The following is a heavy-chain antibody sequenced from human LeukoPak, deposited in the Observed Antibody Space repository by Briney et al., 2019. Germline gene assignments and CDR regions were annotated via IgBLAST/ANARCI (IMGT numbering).Heavy chain of an antibody. CDR3: ARVRVAMTGRYDALNL. V-gene: IGHV3-7*01. CDR1: GFAFSSYW. Sequence: GGSLRLSCAASGFAFSSYWMSWVRQAPGKGLEWVANIKEDGSEKYYVDSVKGRFIISRDNAKNSLYLQMNSLRADDTAVYYCARVRVAMTGRYDALNLWGQGTMVTVSS. CDR2: IKEDGSEK. J-gene: IGHJ3*01. D-gene: IGHD5-12*01.